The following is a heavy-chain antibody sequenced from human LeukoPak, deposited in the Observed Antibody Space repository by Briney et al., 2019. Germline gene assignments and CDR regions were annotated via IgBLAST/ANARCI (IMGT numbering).Heavy chain of an antibody. CDR2: INHSGST. Sequence: SETLSLTCAVYGGSFSGYYWSWIRQPPGKGLEWIGEINHSGSTNYNPSLKSRVTISVDTSKNRFSPKLSSVTAADTAVYYCARVRVSSGWFYGMDVWGQGTTVTVSS. J-gene: IGHJ6*02. V-gene: IGHV4-34*01. CDR1: GGSFSGYY. D-gene: IGHD6-19*01. CDR3: ARVRVSSGWFYGMDV.